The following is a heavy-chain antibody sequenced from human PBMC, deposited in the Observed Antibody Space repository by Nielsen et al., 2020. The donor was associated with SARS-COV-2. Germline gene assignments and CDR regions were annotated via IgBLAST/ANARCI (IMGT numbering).Heavy chain of an antibody. V-gene: IGHV4-61*02. Sequence: SETLSLTCTVSGGSISSGSYYWSWIRQPAGKGLEWIGRIYTSGSTTYNPSVMSRVAISIDTSKSQFSLKLYSTTAADTAVYYFAREGRYTYGGNYYYGLDVWGQGTTVTVSS. J-gene: IGHJ6*02. D-gene: IGHD5-18*01. CDR2: IYTSGST. CDR1: GGSISSGSYY. CDR3: AREGRYTYGGNYYYGLDV.